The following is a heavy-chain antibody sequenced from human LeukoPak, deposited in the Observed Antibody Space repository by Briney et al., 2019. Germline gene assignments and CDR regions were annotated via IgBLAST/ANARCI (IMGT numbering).Heavy chain of an antibody. D-gene: IGHD6-19*01. CDR3: ARVSIAVAILDY. J-gene: IGHJ4*02. CDR1: GGTFSSYA. V-gene: IGHV1-69*13. Sequence: SVRVSCKASGGTFSSYAISWVRQAPGQGLEWMGGIIPIFGTANYAQKFQGRVTITADESTSTAYMELSSLRSEDKAVYYCARVSIAVAILDYWGQGTLVTVSS. CDR2: IIPIFGTA.